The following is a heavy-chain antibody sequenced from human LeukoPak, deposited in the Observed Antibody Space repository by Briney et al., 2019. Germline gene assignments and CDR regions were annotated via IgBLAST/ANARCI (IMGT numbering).Heavy chain of an antibody. CDR1: GFTFSSYS. V-gene: IGHV3-48*04. Sequence: GGSLRLSCAASGFTFSSYSMNWLRQAPGKGLEWLSYISSGSRTIYYADSVKGRFTISRDNAKNSLYLQMNSLRAEDTALYYCARRGPYDYFDYWGQGTLVTVSS. D-gene: IGHD3-16*01. J-gene: IGHJ4*02. CDR2: ISSGSRTI. CDR3: ARRGPYDYFDY.